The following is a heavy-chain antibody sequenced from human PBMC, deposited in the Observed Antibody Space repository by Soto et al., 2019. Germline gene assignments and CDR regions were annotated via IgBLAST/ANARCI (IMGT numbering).Heavy chain of an antibody. D-gene: IGHD3-22*01. V-gene: IGHV1-2*02. J-gene: IGHJ4*02. CDR3: ARGAQGFFPVSGIYFYFDH. CDR2: VHPDSGGT. CDR1: GYIFTDHL. Sequence: ASVKVSCKASGYIFTDHLIHWVRQSPGQGLQWVGWVHPDSGGTNVAQAFQDRVTMTADTSITTAYMDWARLRPDDTAIFYCARGAQGFFPVSGIYFYFDHWGQGTPVTVSS.